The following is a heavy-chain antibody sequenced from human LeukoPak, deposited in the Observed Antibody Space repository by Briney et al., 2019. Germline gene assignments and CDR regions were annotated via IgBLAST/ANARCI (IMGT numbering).Heavy chain of an antibody. J-gene: IGHJ3*02. V-gene: IGHV1-18*01. Sequence: ASVKVSCKASGYTFTSYGISWVRQAPGQGLEWMGWISAYNGNTNYAQKLQGRVTMTTDTSTSTAYMELRSLRSDDTAVYYCAREGYYYDSSGYSEAFDIWGQGTMVTVSS. CDR3: AREGYYYDSSGYSEAFDI. CDR2: ISAYNGNT. D-gene: IGHD3-22*01. CDR1: GYTFTSYG.